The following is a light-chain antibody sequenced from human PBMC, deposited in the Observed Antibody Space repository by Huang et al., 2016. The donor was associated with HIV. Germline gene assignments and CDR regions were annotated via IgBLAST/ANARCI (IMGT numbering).Light chain of an antibody. CDR1: QSVNNY. Sequence: EIVLTQSPATLSLSPGERATLSCRASQSVNNYLAWYQQKPGQAPRRLIFDAANRATGIPARFSGSGSGTDFTLTISSLEPEDFAVYYCQQRTNWPPVLTFGGGTKVEIK. CDR3: QQRTNWPPVLT. CDR2: DAA. V-gene: IGKV3-11*01. J-gene: IGKJ4*01.